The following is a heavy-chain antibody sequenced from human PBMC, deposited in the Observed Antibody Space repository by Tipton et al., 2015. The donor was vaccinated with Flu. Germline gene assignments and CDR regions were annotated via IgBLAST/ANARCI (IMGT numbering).Heavy chain of an antibody. V-gene: IGHV4-39*07. CDR2: MLYGGST. Sequence: TLSLTCIVSGGSISSNSYYWGWIRQPPGKGLEWIGSMLYGGSTYYNPSLESRVTISLDTSKNQFSLKLSSVTAADTAVYYCARDDSGFNDYWGPGTLVTVSS. D-gene: IGHD3-22*01. CDR3: ARDDSGFNDY. CDR1: GGSISSNSYY. J-gene: IGHJ4*02.